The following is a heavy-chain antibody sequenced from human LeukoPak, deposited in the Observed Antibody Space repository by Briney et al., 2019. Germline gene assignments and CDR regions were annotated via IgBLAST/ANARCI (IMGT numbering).Heavy chain of an antibody. Sequence: GGSLRLSRASCLFTYIYYARHGVRQPPAKGVDDVSTISFKGGSTYNANSVRGRFIISRDNTKNTLFLQMGSLRTEDMAIYYCARDSGGPKKYSSFDYWGQGTLVTVSS. D-gene: IGHD6-6*01. CDR1: LFTYIYYA. CDR2: ISFKGGST. CDR3: ARDSGGPKKYSSFDY. J-gene: IGHJ4*02. V-gene: IGHV3-64*01.